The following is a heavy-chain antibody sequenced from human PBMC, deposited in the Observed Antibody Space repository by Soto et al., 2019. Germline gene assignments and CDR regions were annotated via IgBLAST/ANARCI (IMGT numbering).Heavy chain of an antibody. CDR2: ISDSGNST. Sequence: PGGSLRLSXAASGFTFSSYAMSWVRQAPGKGLEWVSTISDSGNSTYSADSVKGRFTISRDNSKNTLYLQMNSLRAEDTAVYYCARDRYGDSLWGQDDFDYWGQGTLVTVSS. CDR1: GFTFSSYA. V-gene: IGHV3-23*01. J-gene: IGHJ4*02. CDR3: ARDRYGDSLWGQDDFDY. D-gene: IGHD4-17*01.